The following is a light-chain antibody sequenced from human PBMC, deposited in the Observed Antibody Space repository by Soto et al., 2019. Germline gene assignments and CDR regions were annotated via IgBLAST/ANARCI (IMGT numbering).Light chain of an antibody. CDR3: HQYNSYPLT. V-gene: IGKV1-5*03. CDR2: KAS. J-gene: IGKJ4*01. CDR1: QSISSW. Sequence: DIQMTQSPSTLSASVGDRVTITCRASQSISSWLAWYQQKPGKAPKLLIYKASSLESGVPSRFSGSGSGTAFNLTISSLQPDDFDTYYCHQYNSYPLTFGGGTKVEIK.